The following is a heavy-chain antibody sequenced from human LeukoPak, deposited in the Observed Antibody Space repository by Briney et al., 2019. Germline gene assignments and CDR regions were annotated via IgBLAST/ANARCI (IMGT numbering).Heavy chain of an antibody. CDR2: IYTSGST. CDR1: GGSISSYY. CDR3: ATVENSVAAAGFYFDY. Sequence: SETLSLTCTVSGGSISSYYWSWIRQPAGKGLEWIGRIYTSGSTNYNPSLKSRVTMSVDTSKNQFSLKLSSVTAADTAVYYCATVENSVAAAGFYFDYWGQGTLVTVSS. V-gene: IGHV4-4*07. D-gene: IGHD6-13*01. J-gene: IGHJ4*02.